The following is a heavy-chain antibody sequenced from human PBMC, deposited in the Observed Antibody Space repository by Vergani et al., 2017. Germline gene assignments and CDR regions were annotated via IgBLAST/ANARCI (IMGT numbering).Heavy chain of an antibody. CDR3: ANNPGISTTRLYSAMNV. J-gene: IGHJ6*02. V-gene: IGHV3-11*04. D-gene: IGHD1-1*01. Sequence: LEESGGGSVKPGGSLRLSCAASGFKFSDHYMSWIRQAPGKGLEWVSHISTGASTVSYTDSVTGRFTVSRDNDNNSLTLDMTTLRVEDTAVYYCANNPGISTTRLYSAMNVWGQGTTVTVAS. CDR2: ISTGASTV. CDR1: GFKFSDHY.